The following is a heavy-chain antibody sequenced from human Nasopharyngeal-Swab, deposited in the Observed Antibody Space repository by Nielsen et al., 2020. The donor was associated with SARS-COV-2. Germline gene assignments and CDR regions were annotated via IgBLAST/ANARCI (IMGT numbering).Heavy chain of an antibody. V-gene: IGHV4-59*01. CDR3: ARGQYSSSPSFDY. Sequence: SETLSLTCTVSGGSISSDYWSWIRQPPGKGLEWIGYIYYIGSTNYNPSLKSRVTISVDTSKNQFSLKLSSVTAADTAVYYCARGQYSSSPSFDYWGQGTLVTVSS. CDR1: GGSISSDY. D-gene: IGHD6-6*01. CDR2: IYYIGST. J-gene: IGHJ4*02.